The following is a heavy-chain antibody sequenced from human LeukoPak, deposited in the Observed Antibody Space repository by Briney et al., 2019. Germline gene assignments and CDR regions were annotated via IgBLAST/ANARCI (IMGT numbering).Heavy chain of an antibody. Sequence: GGSLRLSCAASGFTLSNYAIHWVRQAPGKGLEWVAAISSDGSSKYYAGSVRGRSTISRDKSNNTVSLQMSSLRPEDTAVYYCAKGSGGSCYSSGDVWGQGTTVTVSS. V-gene: IGHV3-30*18. CDR1: GFTLSNYA. CDR3: AKGSGGSCYSSGDV. J-gene: IGHJ6*02. D-gene: IGHD2-15*01. CDR2: ISSDGSSK.